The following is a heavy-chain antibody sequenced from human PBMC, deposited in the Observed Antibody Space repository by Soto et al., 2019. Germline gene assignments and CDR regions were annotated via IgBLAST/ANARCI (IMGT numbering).Heavy chain of an antibody. V-gene: IGHV3-30*03. CDR3: ARDVVDVTIRYYFDY. J-gene: IGHJ4*02. CDR1: GFTFSSYG. CDR2: ISYDGSNK. Sequence: PGGSLRLSCAASGFTFSSYGMHWVRQAPGKGLEWVAVISYDGSNKYYADSVKGRFTISRDNSKNTLYLQMNSLRAEDMAVYYCARDVVDVTIRYYFDYWGQGTLVTVSS. D-gene: IGHD4-17*01.